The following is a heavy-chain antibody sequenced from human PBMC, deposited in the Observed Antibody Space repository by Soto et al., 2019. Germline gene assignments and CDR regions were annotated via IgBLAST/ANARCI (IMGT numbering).Heavy chain of an antibody. J-gene: IGHJ4*02. Sequence: PGGSLRLSCAASGFTFSSYAMHWVRQAPGKGLEWVSVISYDGSNNYYADSVRGRFTVSRDNSKNTLYLQMNSLRAEETAVYYCARRAPFDSWGQGTLVTVSS. CDR1: GFTFSSYA. CDR2: ISYDGSNN. V-gene: IGHV3-30-3*01. CDR3: ARRAPFDS.